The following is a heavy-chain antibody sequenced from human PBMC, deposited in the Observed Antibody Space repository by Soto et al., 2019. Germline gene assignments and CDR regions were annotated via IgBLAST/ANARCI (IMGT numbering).Heavy chain of an antibody. CDR2: INPNSGGT. D-gene: IGHD3-22*01. CDR3: ARGITTYYYDSSAFDY. J-gene: IGHJ4*02. Sequence: ASVKVSCKASGYTFTGYYMHWVRQAPGQGLEWMGWINPNSGGTNYAQKFQGRVTMTRDTSISTAYMELSRLRSDDTAVYYCARGITTYYYDSSAFDYWGQGTLVTVSS. CDR1: GYTFTGYY. V-gene: IGHV1-2*02.